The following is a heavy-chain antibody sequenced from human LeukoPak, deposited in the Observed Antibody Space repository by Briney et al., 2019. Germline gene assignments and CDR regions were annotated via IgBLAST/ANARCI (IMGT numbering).Heavy chain of an antibody. Sequence: GGSLRLSCAASGFTFSSYAMSWVRQAPGKGLEWFSAISGSGGSTYYADSVKGRFTISRDNSKNTLYLQMNSLRAEDTAVYYCANSAARPGTEFDYWGQGTLVTVSS. V-gene: IGHV3-23*01. CDR2: ISGSGGST. CDR1: GFTFSSYA. D-gene: IGHD6-6*01. CDR3: ANSAARPGTEFDY. J-gene: IGHJ4*02.